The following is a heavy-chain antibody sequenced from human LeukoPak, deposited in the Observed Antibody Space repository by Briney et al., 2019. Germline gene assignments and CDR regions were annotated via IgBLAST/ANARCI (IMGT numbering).Heavy chain of an antibody. CDR1: GGSFSGYY. J-gene: IGHJ4*02. D-gene: IGHD6-6*01. V-gene: IGHV4-34*01. CDR3: ATMRRIAARPRGYYFDY. Sequence: SETLSLTCAVYGGSFSGYYWSWIRQPPGKGLEWIGEINHSGSTNYNPSLKSRVTISVDTSKNQFSLKLSSVTAADTAVYYCATMRRIAARPRGYYFDYWGQGTLVTVSS. CDR2: INHSGST.